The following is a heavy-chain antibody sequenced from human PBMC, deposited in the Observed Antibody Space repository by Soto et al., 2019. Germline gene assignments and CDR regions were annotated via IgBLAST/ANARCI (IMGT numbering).Heavy chain of an antibody. CDR1: GYTFTDYW. J-gene: IGHJ6*02. CDR3: AKGPTIFGVVITFEYYYGMDV. CDR2: IYPGDSDT. D-gene: IGHD3-3*01. V-gene: IGHV5-51*01. Sequence: GESLKISCKGSGYTFTDYWIGWVRQLPGKGLEWMGIIYPGDSDTRYSPSFQGQVTITADKSTSTAYLQWNTLKASDTAVYYCAKGPTIFGVVITFEYYYGMDVWGQGTTVTVSS.